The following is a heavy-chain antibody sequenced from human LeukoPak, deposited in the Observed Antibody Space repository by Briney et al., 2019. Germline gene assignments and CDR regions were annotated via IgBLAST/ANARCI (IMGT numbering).Heavy chain of an antibody. V-gene: IGHV1-69*04. J-gene: IGHJ5*02. CDR3: AREGEDIVVVPAASDWFDP. D-gene: IGHD2-2*01. CDR1: GGTFSSYT. Sequence: ASVKVSCKASGGTFSSYTISWVRQAPGQGLEWMGRIIPILGIANYAQKFQGRVTITADKSTSTAYMELSSLRSEDTAVYYCAREGEDIVVVPAASDWFDPWGQGTLVTVSS. CDR2: IIPILGIA.